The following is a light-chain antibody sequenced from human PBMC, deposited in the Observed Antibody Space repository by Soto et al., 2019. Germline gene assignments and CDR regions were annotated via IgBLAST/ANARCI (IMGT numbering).Light chain of an antibody. CDR1: NIGNKR. Sequence: SYELTQSPSVSVAPEKTATITCGGNNIGNKRVHWYRQKPGQAPVLLISYDSDRPSGIPERFSSSNSGNTATLTISRVEAGDEADYYCQVWDIMTDNYVFGSGTKLTVL. CDR2: YDS. V-gene: IGLV3-21*04. J-gene: IGLJ1*01. CDR3: QVWDIMTDNYV.